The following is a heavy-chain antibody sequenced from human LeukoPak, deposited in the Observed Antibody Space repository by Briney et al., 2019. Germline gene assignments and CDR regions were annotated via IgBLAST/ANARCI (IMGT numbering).Heavy chain of an antibody. CDR3: AKLDILTGYSPYV. D-gene: IGHD3-9*01. CDR1: EFSVSNNY. CDR2: IYSGGRT. Sequence: PGGSLRLSCTASEFSVSNNYMSWVRQAPGKGLEWVSVIYSGGRTNYADSVRGRFSISRDNSENTMYLQMNSLRVEDTAVYYCAKLDILTGYSPYVWGQGTTVTVSS. V-gene: IGHV3-66*04. J-gene: IGHJ6*02.